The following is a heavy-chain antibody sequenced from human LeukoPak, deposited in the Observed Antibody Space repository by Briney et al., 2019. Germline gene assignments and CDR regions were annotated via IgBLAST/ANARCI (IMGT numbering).Heavy chain of an antibody. J-gene: IGHJ4*02. V-gene: IGHV4-59*01. D-gene: IGHD3/OR15-3a*01. CDR2: IHYGGST. CDR1: GGSISTYS. Sequence: SETLSLTCTVSGGSISTYSWGWIRQPPGKGLEWIANIHYGGSTDYNPSLRSRVTITADTSRNQFSLRLSSVTAADTGVYYCAKGGGARDYFFDYWGQGTLVTVSS. CDR3: AKGGGARDYFFDY.